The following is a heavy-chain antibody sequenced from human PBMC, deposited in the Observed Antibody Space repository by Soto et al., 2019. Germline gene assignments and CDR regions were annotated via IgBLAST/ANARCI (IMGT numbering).Heavy chain of an antibody. CDR2: IYYSGST. J-gene: IGHJ6*03. Sequence: SETLSLTCTVSGGSISSSSYYWGWIRQPPGKGLEWIGSIYYSGSTYYNPSLKSRVTISVDTSKNQFSLKLRSVIAADTAVYYCARLGSFGRSEGYYYYMDVWGKGTTVTVSS. CDR1: GGSISSSSYY. V-gene: IGHV4-39*01. D-gene: IGHD1-26*01. CDR3: ARLGSFGRSEGYYYYMDV.